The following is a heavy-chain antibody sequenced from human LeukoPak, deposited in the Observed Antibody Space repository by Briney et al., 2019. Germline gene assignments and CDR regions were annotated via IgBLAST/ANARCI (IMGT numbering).Heavy chain of an antibody. CDR3: ASLTGRGVIHFDY. Sequence: ASVKVSCEASGGTFSSYAISWVRQAPGQGLEWMGGIIPIFGTANYAQKFQGRVTITADESTSTAYMELSSLRSEDTAVYYCASLTGRGVIHFDYWGQGTLVTVSS. J-gene: IGHJ4*02. CDR2: IIPIFGTA. CDR1: GGTFSSYA. D-gene: IGHD3-10*01. V-gene: IGHV1-69*13.